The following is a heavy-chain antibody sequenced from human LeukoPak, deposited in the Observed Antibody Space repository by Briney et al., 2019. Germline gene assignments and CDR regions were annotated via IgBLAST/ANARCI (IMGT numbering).Heavy chain of an antibody. J-gene: IGHJ4*02. V-gene: IGHV3-30-3*01. CDR3: ASADQKQWLSPLISY. Sequence: GGSLRLSCAATGFTFSSYAMHWVRQAPGKGLEWVAVISYDGSNKYYADSVKGRFTISRDNSKNTLYLQMNSLRAEDTAVYYCASADQKQWLSPLISYWGQGTLVTVSS. CDR1: GFTFSSYA. CDR2: ISYDGSNK. D-gene: IGHD6-19*01.